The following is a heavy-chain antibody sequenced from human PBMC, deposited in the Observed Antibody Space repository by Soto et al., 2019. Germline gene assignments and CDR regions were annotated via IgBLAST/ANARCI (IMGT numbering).Heavy chain of an antibody. Sequence: PGGSLRLSCADSGFTFSSHWMHWVRQFPGKGLVWVSRINSEGTGTIYADSVKGRFTISRDNAKNTLYLQMNSLRAEDTAVYYCVRDYDSSGYNSDYWGQGTPVTVSS. CDR3: VRDYDSSGYNSDY. D-gene: IGHD3-22*01. V-gene: IGHV3-74*01. J-gene: IGHJ4*02. CDR2: INSEGTGT. CDR1: GFTFSSHW.